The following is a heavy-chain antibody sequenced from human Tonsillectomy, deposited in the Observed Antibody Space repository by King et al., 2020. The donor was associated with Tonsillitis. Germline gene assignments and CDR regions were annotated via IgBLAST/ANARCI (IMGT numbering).Heavy chain of an antibody. CDR3: ARIGVGATAGFDY. D-gene: IGHD1-26*01. V-gene: IGHV2-70*20. Sequence: TLKESVPALVEHTQTLTLTCTFSEFSLSTSGMCVSCVRQPPVKRLEWLALTYLEDVNYYSTTLKTRLTISKDNSKNQVVLTITNMDPVDTATYYCARIGVGATAGFDYWGQGTLVTVSS. J-gene: IGHJ4*02. CDR2: TYLEDVN. CDR1: EFSLSTSGMC.